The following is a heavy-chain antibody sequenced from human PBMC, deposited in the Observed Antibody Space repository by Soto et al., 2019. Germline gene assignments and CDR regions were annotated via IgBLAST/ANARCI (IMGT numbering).Heavy chain of an antibody. CDR1: GYSFTSYW. J-gene: IGHJ4*02. Sequence: GESLKISCEASGYSFTSYWIGWVRQMPGKGLEWMGIIYPGDSDTIYSPSFQGQVTISADKSISTAYLQWNSLKASDTAMYYCARPPYSASYYYFDQWGQGTPVTVS. CDR3: ARPPYSASYYYFDQ. D-gene: IGHD1-26*01. CDR2: IYPGDSDT. V-gene: IGHV5-51*01.